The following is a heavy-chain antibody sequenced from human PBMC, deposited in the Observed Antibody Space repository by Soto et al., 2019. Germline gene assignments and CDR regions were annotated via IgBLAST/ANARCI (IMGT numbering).Heavy chain of an antibody. CDR2: ISSSSSYI. V-gene: IGHV3-21*01. Sequence: GGSLRLSCAASGFTFSSYSMNWVRQAPGKGLEWVSSISSSSSYIYYADSVKGRFTISRDNAKNSLYLQMNSLRAEDPAMVYCAPNRDGYCSSTSCYADSHWFDPWGQGTLVTVSS. J-gene: IGHJ5*02. CDR1: GFTFSSYS. CDR3: APNRDGYCSSTSCYADSHWFDP. D-gene: IGHD2-2*01.